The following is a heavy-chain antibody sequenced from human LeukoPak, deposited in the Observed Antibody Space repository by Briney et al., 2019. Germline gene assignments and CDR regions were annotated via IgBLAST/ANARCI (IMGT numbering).Heavy chain of an antibody. V-gene: IGHV1-2*02. J-gene: IGHJ1*01. Sequence: ASVKVSCTASGYTFTGYYIHWVRQAPGQGLEWMGWINPNSGTTNYAQKFQGRVTMTRDTSISTAYMELSRLRSDDTAVYYCARGIYAGAATGFQHWGQGTLGTVSS. CDR1: GYTFTGYY. CDR3: ARGIYAGAATGFQH. D-gene: IGHD2-15*01. CDR2: INPNSGTT.